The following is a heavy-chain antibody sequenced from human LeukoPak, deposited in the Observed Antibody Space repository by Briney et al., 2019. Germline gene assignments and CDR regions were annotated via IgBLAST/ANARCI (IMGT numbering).Heavy chain of an antibody. D-gene: IGHD7-27*01. Sequence: GGSLRLSCAASGFTFSSYSMNWVRQAPGKGLEWVSSISSSSSYIYYADSVKGRFTISRDNAKNSLYLQMNSLRAEDTAVYYCARDGGLNWAVNDYWGQGTLVTVSS. J-gene: IGHJ4*02. CDR1: GFTFSSYS. V-gene: IGHV3-21*01. CDR2: ISSSSSYI. CDR3: ARDGGLNWAVNDY.